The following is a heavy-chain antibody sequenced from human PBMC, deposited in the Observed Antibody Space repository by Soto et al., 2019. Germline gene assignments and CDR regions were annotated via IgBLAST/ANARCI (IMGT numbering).Heavy chain of an antibody. CDR2: ISSDGRNK. CDR1: GFPFSLYG. D-gene: IGHD2-2*02. V-gene: IGHV3-30*03. CDR3: ATKSPGTYTQPPGS. J-gene: IGHJ5*02. Sequence: QVRLVESGGGVVQPGRSMSLSCADSGFPFSLYGMHWVRQAPGKGLEWVATISSDGRNKDYGDSVKSRFTISRDNSKDTLYLQMNSLRADDTAMYYCATKSPGTYTQPPGSWGQGTLVTVCS.